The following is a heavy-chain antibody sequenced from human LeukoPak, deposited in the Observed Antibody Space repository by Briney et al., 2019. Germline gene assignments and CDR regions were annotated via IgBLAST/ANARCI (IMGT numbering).Heavy chain of an antibody. CDR1: GFTFSSYG. CDR2: IHYDGSNK. Sequence: GGSLRLSCAASGFTFSSYGMHWVRQAPGKGLEWVAFIHYDGSNKYYADSVKGRFTISRDNSKNTLYLQMNSLRAEDTAVYYCARYYDFWSGYRLQTFDYWGQGTLVTVSS. V-gene: IGHV3-30*02. J-gene: IGHJ4*02. CDR3: ARYYDFWSGYRLQTFDY. D-gene: IGHD3-3*01.